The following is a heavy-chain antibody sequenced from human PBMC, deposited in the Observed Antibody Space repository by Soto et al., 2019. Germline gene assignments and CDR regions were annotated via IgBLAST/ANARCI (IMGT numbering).Heavy chain of an antibody. D-gene: IGHD3-10*01. Sequence: GGSLRLSCAASGFTFSSYSMNWVRQAPGKGLEWVSYISSSSTIYYADSVKGRFTISRDNAKNSLYLQMNSLRDEDTAVYYCAREWFGEGYYYYGMDVWGQGTTVTVSS. CDR3: AREWFGEGYYYYGMDV. CDR2: ISSSSTI. J-gene: IGHJ6*02. CDR1: GFTFSSYS. V-gene: IGHV3-48*02.